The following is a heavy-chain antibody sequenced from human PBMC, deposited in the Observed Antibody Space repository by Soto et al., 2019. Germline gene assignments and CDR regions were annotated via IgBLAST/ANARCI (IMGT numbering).Heavy chain of an antibody. V-gene: IGHV1-18*01. Sequence: ASVKVSCKASGYTFTSYGISWVRQAPGQGLEWMGWISAYNGNTNYAQKLQGRVTMTTDTSTSTAYMELRSLRSDDTAVYYCARDLGGEGYSSSWYVSWGQGTLVTVSS. CDR2: ISAYNGNT. J-gene: IGHJ5*02. CDR3: ARDLGGEGYSSSWYVS. CDR1: GYTFTSYG. D-gene: IGHD6-13*01.